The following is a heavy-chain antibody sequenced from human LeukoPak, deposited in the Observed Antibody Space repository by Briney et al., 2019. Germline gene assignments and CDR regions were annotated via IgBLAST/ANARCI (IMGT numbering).Heavy chain of an antibody. Sequence: GSLRLSCAASGFTFSSYVLSWVRQPPGKGLEWIGEINHSGSTNYNPSLKSRVTISVDTSKNQFSLKLSSVTAADTAVYYCARVSGYSREPAEGYWGQGTLVTVSS. J-gene: IGHJ4*02. D-gene: IGHD5-12*01. CDR3: ARVSGYSREPAEGY. CDR2: INHSGST. V-gene: IGHV4-34*01. CDR1: GFTFSSYV.